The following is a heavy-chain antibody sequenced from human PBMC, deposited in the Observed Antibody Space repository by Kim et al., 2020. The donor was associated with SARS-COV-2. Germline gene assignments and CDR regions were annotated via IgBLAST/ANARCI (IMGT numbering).Heavy chain of an antibody. Sequence: ASVKVSCKTSGYIFTNYAVHRVRQAPGQRLEWMGWINPGNGDTKYSQQFQGRVTITRDTSASTAYMELRSLKSEDTTVYYCARSPRSSGWYYYGMDVWGQGTTVTVSS. CDR1: GYIFTNYA. CDR2: INPGNGDT. J-gene: IGHJ6*02. D-gene: IGHD6-19*01. V-gene: IGHV1-3*01. CDR3: ARSPRSSGWYYYGMDV.